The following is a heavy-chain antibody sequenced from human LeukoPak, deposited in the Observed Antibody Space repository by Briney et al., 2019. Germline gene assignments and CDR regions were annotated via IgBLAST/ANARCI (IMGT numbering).Heavy chain of an antibody. V-gene: IGHV3-74*01. CDR1: GFTFSSYW. Sequence: GGSLRLSCAASGFTFSSYWMHWVRQVPGKGLVWVSRIKSDGSSTTYADSVKGRFTIYRDNAKKTLYLQMSSLRAEETDVYYCARSTESGSSYDFWGQGTLVTVSS. CDR2: IKSDGSST. J-gene: IGHJ4*02. D-gene: IGHD1-26*01. CDR3: ARSTESGSSYDF.